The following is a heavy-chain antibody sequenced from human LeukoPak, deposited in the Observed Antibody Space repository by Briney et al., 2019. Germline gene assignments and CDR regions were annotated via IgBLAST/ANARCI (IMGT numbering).Heavy chain of an antibody. Sequence: GASVKVSCKASGYTFTSYGISWVRQAPGQGLEGMGWISAYNGNTNYAQKLQGRVTMTTDTSTSTAYMELRSLRSDDTAVYYCAREGYYDILTGYSPFDYWGQGTLVTVSS. J-gene: IGHJ4*02. D-gene: IGHD3-9*01. CDR3: AREGYYDILTGYSPFDY. V-gene: IGHV1-18*01. CDR1: GYTFTSYG. CDR2: ISAYNGNT.